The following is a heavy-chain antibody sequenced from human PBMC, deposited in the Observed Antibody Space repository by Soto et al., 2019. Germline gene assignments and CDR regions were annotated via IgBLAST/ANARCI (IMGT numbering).Heavy chain of an antibody. CDR2: ISYDGSNK. CDR3: AKDRGRGYSYGYGVFGAYYGMDV. D-gene: IGHD5-18*01. Sequence: QVQLVESGGGVVQPGRSLRLSCAASGFTFSSHGMHWVRQAPGKGLEWVAVISYDGSNKYYADSVKGRFTISRDNSKNALYLQMNSLRAEDTAVYYCAKDRGRGYSYGYGVFGAYYGMDVWGQGTTVTVSS. V-gene: IGHV3-30*18. CDR1: GFTFSSHG. J-gene: IGHJ6*02.